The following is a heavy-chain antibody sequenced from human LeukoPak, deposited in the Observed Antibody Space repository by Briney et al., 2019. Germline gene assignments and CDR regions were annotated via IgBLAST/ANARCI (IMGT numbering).Heavy chain of an antibody. D-gene: IGHD1-7*01. Sequence: ASVKVSCKASGYSFSSYGFSWVRQAPGQGLEWMGWINTYNGHTNYTQTLQGRVTMTTDTSTSTAYMELRNLRPDDTAVYFCARDPRITGTTAYYFDYWGQGTLVTVSP. CDR2: INTYNGHT. CDR3: ARDPRITGTTAYYFDY. CDR1: GYSFSSYG. J-gene: IGHJ4*02. V-gene: IGHV1-18*01.